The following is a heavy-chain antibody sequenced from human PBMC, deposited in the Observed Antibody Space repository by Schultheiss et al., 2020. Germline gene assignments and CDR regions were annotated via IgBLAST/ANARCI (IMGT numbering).Heavy chain of an antibody. D-gene: IGHD1-26*01. V-gene: IGHV4-30-2*01. CDR2: IYYSGST. CDR1: GGSISSGGYS. J-gene: IGHJ4*02. CDR3: ARGISYYTFDY. Sequence: SQPLSLTCAVSGGSISSGGYSWSWIRQPPGKGLEWIGYIYYSGSTNYNPSLKSRVTISLDTSKNQFSLRLRSVTAADTAVYYCARGISYYTFDYWGQGTLVTVSS.